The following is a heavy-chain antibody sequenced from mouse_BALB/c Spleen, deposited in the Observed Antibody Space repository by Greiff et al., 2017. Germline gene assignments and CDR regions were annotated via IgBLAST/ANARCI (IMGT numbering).Heavy chain of an antibody. CDR3: ARHYYGSSCEMDY. D-gene: IGHD1-1*01. Sequence: EVKLVESGGGLVKPGGSLKLSCAASGFTFSSYAMSWVRQTPEKRLEWVATISSGGSYTYYHDSVKGRFTISRDNAKNTLYLQLSSLRSEDTAMYCCARHYYGSSCEMDYWGQGTSATGSS. CDR2: ISSGGSYT. J-gene: IGHJ4*01. CDR1: GFTFSSYA. V-gene: IGHV5-9-3*01.